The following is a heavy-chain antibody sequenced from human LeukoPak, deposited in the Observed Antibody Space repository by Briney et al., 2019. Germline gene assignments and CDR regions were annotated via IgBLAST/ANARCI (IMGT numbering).Heavy chain of an antibody. CDR1: GGSISSSSYY. J-gene: IGHJ3*02. V-gene: IGHV4-39*07. Sequence: SETLSLTCTVSGGSISSSSYYWGWIRQPPGKGLEWIGSIYYSGSTYYDPSLKSRVTISVDTSKNQFSLKLSSVTAADTAVYYCARAKDSGAFDIWGQGTMVTVSS. CDR2: IYYSGST. CDR3: ARAKDSGAFDI. D-gene: IGHD3-10*01.